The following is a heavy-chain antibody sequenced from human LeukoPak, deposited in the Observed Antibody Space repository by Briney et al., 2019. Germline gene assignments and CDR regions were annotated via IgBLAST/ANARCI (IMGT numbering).Heavy chain of an antibody. CDR1: GFTLSSYS. CDR2: ISSSSSTI. V-gene: IGHV3-48*01. Sequence: PGGSLRLSCAASGFTLSSYSMNWLRQAPGKGLEWVSYISSSSSTIYYADSVKGRFTISRDNAKNSLYLQMNSLRAEDTAVYYCARASDYYYGSGSYYWGQGTLVTVSS. CDR3: ARASDYYYGSGSYY. J-gene: IGHJ4*02. D-gene: IGHD3-10*01.